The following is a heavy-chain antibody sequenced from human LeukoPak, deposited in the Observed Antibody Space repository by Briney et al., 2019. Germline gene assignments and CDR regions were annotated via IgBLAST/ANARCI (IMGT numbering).Heavy chain of an antibody. CDR2: ISGSGGST. Sequence: GGSLRLSCAASGFTFSSYAMSWVRQAPGKGLKWVSAISGSGGSTYYADSVKGRFTISRDNSKNTLYLQMNSLRAEDTAVYYCAKVDNYYGSGSYSYWGQGTLVTVSS. J-gene: IGHJ4*02. CDR1: GFTFSSYA. CDR3: AKVDNYYGSGSYSY. V-gene: IGHV3-23*01. D-gene: IGHD3-10*01.